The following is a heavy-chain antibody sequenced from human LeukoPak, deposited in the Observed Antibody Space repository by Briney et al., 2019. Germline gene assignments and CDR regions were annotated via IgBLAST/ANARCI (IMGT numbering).Heavy chain of an antibody. CDR1: GGSISRSGYY. J-gene: IGHJ4*02. CDR2: IYYSGST. CDR3: ARDYYDSSGYYHGIFDY. D-gene: IGHD3-22*01. V-gene: IGHV4-39*07. Sequence: SETLSLTCTVSGGSISRSGYYWGWIRQPPGKGLEWIGSIYYSGSTYYNPSLKSRVTISVDTSKNQFSLKLSSVTAADTAVYYCARDYYDSSGYYHGIFDYWGQGTLVTVSS.